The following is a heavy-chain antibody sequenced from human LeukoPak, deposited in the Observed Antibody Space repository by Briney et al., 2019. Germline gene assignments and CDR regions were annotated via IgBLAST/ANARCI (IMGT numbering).Heavy chain of an antibody. CDR3: ARGGDTAMASLWAFDI. V-gene: IGHV4-59*12. Sequence: NPSETLSLTCTVSGGSISSYYWSWIRQPPGKGLEWIGYIYYSGSTYYNPSLKSRVTISVDTSKNQFSLKLSSVTAADTAVYYCARGGDTAMASLWAFDIWGQGTMVTVSS. D-gene: IGHD5-18*01. J-gene: IGHJ3*02. CDR2: IYYSGST. CDR1: GGSISSYY.